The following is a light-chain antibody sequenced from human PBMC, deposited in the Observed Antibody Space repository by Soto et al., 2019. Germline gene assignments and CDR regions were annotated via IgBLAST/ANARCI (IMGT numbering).Light chain of an antibody. J-gene: IGKJ4*01. CDR2: DAS. CDR1: QDISNY. V-gene: IGKV1-33*01. CDR3: QQYDNLPLP. Sequence: DIPMTQSPSSLSASVGDRVTITCQASQDISNYLNWYQQKPGKAPKLLIYDASNLETGVPSRFSGSGSGTDFNFTISSLQPEDIATYYCQQYDNLPLPFGGGTKVEIK.